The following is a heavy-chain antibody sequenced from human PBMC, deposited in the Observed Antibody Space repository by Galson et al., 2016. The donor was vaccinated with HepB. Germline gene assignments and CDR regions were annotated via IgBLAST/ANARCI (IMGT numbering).Heavy chain of an antibody. J-gene: IGHJ4*02. V-gene: IGHV3-53*01. CDR3: ARLRPEYNYAYDY. CDR1: GFTVSSNY. CDR2: FYGGGTI. D-gene: IGHD5-18*01. Sequence: SLRLSCAASGFTVSSNYMTWVRQAPGKGLEWVSVFYGGGTINYADSVKGRFTVSRENSENTLFLQMNSLRADDTAVYYCARLRPEYNYAYDYWGQGTLVTVSS.